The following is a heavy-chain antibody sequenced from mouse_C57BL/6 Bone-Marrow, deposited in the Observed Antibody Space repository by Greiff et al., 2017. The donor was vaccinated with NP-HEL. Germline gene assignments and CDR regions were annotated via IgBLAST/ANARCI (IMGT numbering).Heavy chain of an antibody. CDR3: ARRVIYAMDY. CDR1: GFPLTSYG. Sequence: VMLVESGPGLVQPSQSLSITCTVSGFPLTSYGVHWVRQSPGKGLEWLGVIWSGGSTDYNAAFISRLSISKDNSKSQVFFKMNSLQADDTAIYYCARRVIYAMDYWGQGTSVTVSS. D-gene: IGHD2-2*01. V-gene: IGHV2-2*01. J-gene: IGHJ4*01. CDR2: IWSGGST.